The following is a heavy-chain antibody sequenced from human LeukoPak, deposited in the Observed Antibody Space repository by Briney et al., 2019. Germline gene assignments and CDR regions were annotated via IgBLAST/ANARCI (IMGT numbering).Heavy chain of an antibody. D-gene: IGHD6-19*01. CDR1: GFTLSSYW. Sequence: GGSLRLSCAASGFTLSSYWMHWVRQASGKGLVWVSRIKSDGSTTNYADSVKGRFTISRDNAKNTLYLQMNSLRAEDTAVYYCARELAVGGTWFDPWGQGTLVTVSS. CDR2: IKSDGSTT. J-gene: IGHJ5*02. V-gene: IGHV3-74*01. CDR3: ARELAVGGTWFDP.